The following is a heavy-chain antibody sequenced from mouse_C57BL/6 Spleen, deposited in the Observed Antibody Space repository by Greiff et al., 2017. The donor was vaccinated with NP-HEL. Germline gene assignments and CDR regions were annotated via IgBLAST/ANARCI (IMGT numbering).Heavy chain of an antibody. CDR2: IWTGGGT. V-gene: IGHV2-9-1*01. CDR1: GFSLTSYA. D-gene: IGHD2-4*01. Sequence: VKLQESGPGLVAPSQSLSITCTVSGFSLTSYAISWVRQPPGKGLEWLGVIWTGGGTNYNSALKSRLSISKDNSKSQVFLKMNSLQTDDTARYYCARTGKYDYDGGYYFDYWGQGTTLTVSS. J-gene: IGHJ2*01. CDR3: ARTGKYDYDGGYYFDY.